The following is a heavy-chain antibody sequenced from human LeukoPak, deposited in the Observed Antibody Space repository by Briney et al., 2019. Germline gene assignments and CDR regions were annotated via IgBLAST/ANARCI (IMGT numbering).Heavy chain of an antibody. CDR3: ARAGYYDGSGYYHYYYYGMDV. J-gene: IGHJ6*02. V-gene: IGHV1-18*01. D-gene: IGHD3-22*01. CDR2: ISAYNDNT. Sequence: ASVKVSCKASGYTFTNYGINWVRQAPGQGLEWRGWISAYNDNTDYAQNLQGRVTMTTDTSATTAYMELWNLRPDDSAVYYCARAGYYDGSGYYHYYYYGMDVWGQGTTVTVAS. CDR1: GYTFTNYG.